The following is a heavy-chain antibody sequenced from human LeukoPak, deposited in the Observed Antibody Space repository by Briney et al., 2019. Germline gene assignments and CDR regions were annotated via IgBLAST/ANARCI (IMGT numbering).Heavy chain of an antibody. D-gene: IGHD3-3*01. CDR2: IRYDGSNK. J-gene: IGHJ4*02. Sequence: PGGSLRLSCAASGFTFSSYGTHWVRQAPGKGLEWVAFIRYDGSNKYYADSVKGRFTISRDNSKNTLYLQMNSLRGEDTAVYYCASAISGAETLYYWGQGTLVTVSS. CDR3: ASAISGAETLYY. CDR1: GFTFSSYG. V-gene: IGHV3-30*02.